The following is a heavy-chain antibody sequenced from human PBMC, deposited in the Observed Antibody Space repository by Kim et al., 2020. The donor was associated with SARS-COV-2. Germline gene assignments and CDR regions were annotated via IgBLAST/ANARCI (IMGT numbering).Heavy chain of an antibody. D-gene: IGHD1-26*01. CDR2: N. Sequence: NDYAVSVKSRITINPDTSKNQFSLQLNSVTPEDTAVYYCASSPLGSPFDYWGQGTLVTVSS. CDR3: ASSPLGSPFDY. V-gene: IGHV6-1*01. J-gene: IGHJ4*02.